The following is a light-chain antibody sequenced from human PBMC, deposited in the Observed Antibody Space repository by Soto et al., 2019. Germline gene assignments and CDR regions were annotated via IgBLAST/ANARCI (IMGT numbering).Light chain of an antibody. CDR3: QNYDTFSWT. CDR1: QDIDIS. V-gene: IGKV1-5*01. Sequence: DIQMTQFPSTLSASVGDRVTITCRASQDIDISLAWFQQRPGEAPKLLIFASSGLESGVPSTFSGSGSGTEFTLTISSVQPDDFATYFCQNYDTFSWTFGQGTKVDI. CDR2: ASS. J-gene: IGKJ1*01.